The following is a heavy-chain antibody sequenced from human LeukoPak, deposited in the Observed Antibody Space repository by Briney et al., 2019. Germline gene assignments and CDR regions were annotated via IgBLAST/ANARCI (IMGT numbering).Heavy chain of an antibody. CDR3: ARNTKTDFWSGYYVSW. Sequence: PSETLSLTCTVSGGSISSYYWSWIRQPPGKGLEWIGYIYYSGSTYYNPSLKSRVTISVDTSKNQFSLKLSSVTAADTAVYYCARNTKTDFWSGYYVSWWGQGTLVTVSS. CDR2: IYYSGST. CDR1: GGSISSYY. D-gene: IGHD3-3*01. J-gene: IGHJ4*02. V-gene: IGHV4-59*12.